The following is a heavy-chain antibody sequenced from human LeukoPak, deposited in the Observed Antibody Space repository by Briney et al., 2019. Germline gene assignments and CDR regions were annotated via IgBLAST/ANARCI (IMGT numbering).Heavy chain of an antibody. CDR1: GYTFTGYY. J-gene: IGHJ4*02. V-gene: IGHV1-2*06. CDR2: INPNSGGT. Sequence: ASVTVSCKACGYTFTGYYMHWVRQAPGKGLEWMGRINPNSGGTNYAQKFQGRVTMTRDTSISTAYLELSRLRSDDTAVYYCARDSEDIVVVVAAMWGQGTLVTVSS. CDR3: ARDSEDIVVVVAAM. D-gene: IGHD2-15*01.